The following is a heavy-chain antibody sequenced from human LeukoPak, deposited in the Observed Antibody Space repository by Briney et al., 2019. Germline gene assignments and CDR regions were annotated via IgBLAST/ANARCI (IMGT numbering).Heavy chain of an antibody. V-gene: IGHV1-18*01. CDR2: ISAYNGNT. J-gene: IGHJ3*02. D-gene: IGHD3-22*01. CDR3: ARGLYYYDRSGSDDAFDI. Sequence: GASVKVSCKASGYTFTSYGISWVRQAPGQGLEWMGWISAYNGNTNYAQKLQGRVTMTTDTSTSTAYMELRSLRSDDKAVYYCARGLYYYDRSGSDDAFDIWGQGTMVTVSS. CDR1: GYTFTSYG.